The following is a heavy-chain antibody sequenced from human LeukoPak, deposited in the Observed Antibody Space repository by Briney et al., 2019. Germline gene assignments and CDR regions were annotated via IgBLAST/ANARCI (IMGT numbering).Heavy chain of an antibody. CDR3: ARDILTGSPHH. CDR1: GFTVSSNY. J-gene: IGHJ5*02. D-gene: IGHD3-9*01. Sequence: GGSLRLSCAASGFTVSSNYMSWVRQAPGKGLEWVSVIYSCGSTYYADSVKGRFTISRDNSKNTLYLQMNSLRAEDTAVYYCARDILTGSPHHWGQGTLVTVSS. V-gene: IGHV3-66*01. CDR2: IYSCGST.